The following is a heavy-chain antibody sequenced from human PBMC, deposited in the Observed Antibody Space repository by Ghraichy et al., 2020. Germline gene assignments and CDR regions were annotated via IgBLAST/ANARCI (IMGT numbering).Heavy chain of an antibody. Sequence: LSLTCAASGFTFSSYSMKWVRQAPGKGLEWFQSIRSIGSYIYYEKLAKGRFTIPGTNAKNSLYLQRNSLRAEDTAGYYLASVRYSGSYYFDYWGQGTLVTVSS. V-gene: IGHV3-21*01. CDR2: IRSIGSYI. J-gene: IGHJ4*02. CDR3: ASVRYSGSYYFDY. D-gene: IGHD1-26*01. CDR1: GFTFSSYS.